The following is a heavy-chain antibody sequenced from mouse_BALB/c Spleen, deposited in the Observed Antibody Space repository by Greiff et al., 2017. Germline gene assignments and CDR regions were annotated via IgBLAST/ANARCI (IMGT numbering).Heavy chain of an antibody. V-gene: IGHV1S81*02. CDR1: GYTFTSYY. J-gene: IGHJ1*01. D-gene: IGHD2-13*01. CDR3: TRVTVYWYFDV. Sequence: QVQLQQSGAELVKPGASVKLSCKASGYTFTSYYMYWVKQRPGQGLEWIGEINPSNGGTNFNEKFKSKATLTVDKSSSTAYMQLSSLTSEDSAVYYCTRVTVYWYFDVWGAGTTVTVSS. CDR2: INPSNGGT.